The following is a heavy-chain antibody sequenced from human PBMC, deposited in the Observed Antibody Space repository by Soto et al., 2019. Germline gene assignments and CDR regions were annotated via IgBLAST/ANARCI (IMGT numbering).Heavy chain of an antibody. J-gene: IGHJ4*02. D-gene: IGHD3-22*01. CDR1: GYTFTSYG. Sequence: ASVKVSCKASGYTFTSYGISWVRQAPGQGLEWMGWISAYNGNTNYAQKLQGRVTMTTDTSTSTAYMELRSLRSDDTAVYYCARVRDNSGYYYGGYDYWGQGTLVTVSS. CDR2: ISAYNGNT. V-gene: IGHV1-18*01. CDR3: ARVRDNSGYYYGGYDY.